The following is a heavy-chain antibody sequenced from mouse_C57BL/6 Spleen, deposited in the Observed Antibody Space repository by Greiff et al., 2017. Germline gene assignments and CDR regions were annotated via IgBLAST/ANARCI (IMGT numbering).Heavy chain of an antibody. J-gene: IGHJ1*03. CDR1: GYTFTSYW. CDR3: ARRNYYGSSYWYFDV. CDR2: IDPSDSYT. V-gene: IGHV1-69*01. Sequence: QVQLQQPGAELVMPGASVKLSCKASGYTFTSYWMHWVKQRPGQGLEWIGEIDPSDSYTNYNQKFKGKSTLTVDKSSSTAYMHLSSLTSEDSAVYYCARRNYYGSSYWYFDVWGTGTTVTVSS. D-gene: IGHD1-1*01.